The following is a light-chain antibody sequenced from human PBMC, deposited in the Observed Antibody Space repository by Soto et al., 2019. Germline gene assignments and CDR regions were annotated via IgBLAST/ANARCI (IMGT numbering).Light chain of an antibody. CDR3: ASWDDSLTGLYV. CDR1: SSNIGSGT. Sequence: QSVLTQPASVCGTPGQRVTISCSGGSSNIGSGTVNWYQQLPGTAPKLLIYNNNQRPSGVPDRFSGSKSGTSGSLAISGLQSEDEADYYCASWDDSLTGLYVFGTGTKVTVL. J-gene: IGLJ1*01. CDR2: NNN. V-gene: IGLV1-44*01.